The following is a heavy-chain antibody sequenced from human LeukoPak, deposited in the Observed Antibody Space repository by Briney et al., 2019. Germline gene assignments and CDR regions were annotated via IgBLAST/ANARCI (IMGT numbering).Heavy chain of an antibody. Sequence: PGGSLRLSCAASGFTFSDYYMSWIRQAPGKGLEWVSGINWNGGSTGYADSVKGRFTISRDNAKNSLYLQMNSLRAEDTALYYCARVVDTAMVGEIDYWGQGTLVTVSS. D-gene: IGHD5-18*01. CDR2: INWNGGST. CDR3: ARVVDTAMVGEIDY. CDR1: GFTFSDYY. V-gene: IGHV3-20*04. J-gene: IGHJ4*02.